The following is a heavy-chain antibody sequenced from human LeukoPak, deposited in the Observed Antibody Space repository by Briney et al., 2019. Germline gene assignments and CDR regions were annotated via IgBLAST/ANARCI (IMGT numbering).Heavy chain of an antibody. CDR1: GFSFGDDA. Sequence: GRSLRLSCTASGFSFGDDAWSWFRQAPGRGLEFVSFIRKKGYGETTDYAASVRGRFTILRDDAKSTAYLQMNSLEIEDTALYYCSRGLHDYGDSNYYFDQWGRGTQVTVSS. V-gene: IGHV3-49*03. CDR3: SRGLHDYGDSNYYFDQ. D-gene: IGHD4-17*01. CDR2: IRKKGYGETT. J-gene: IGHJ4*02.